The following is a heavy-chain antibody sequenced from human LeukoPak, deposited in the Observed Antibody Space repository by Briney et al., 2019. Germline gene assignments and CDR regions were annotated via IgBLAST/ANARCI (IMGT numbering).Heavy chain of an antibody. J-gene: IGHJ4*02. CDR1: GFTFGTLA. CDR3: ARGSEMATIELDFDY. CDR2: ISYDERQE. V-gene: IGHV3-30*04. D-gene: IGHD5-24*01. Sequence: GGSLRLSCAASGFTFGTLAMHWVRQAPGKGLEWVAIISYDERQEYYADSVKGRFTISRDNSKNTLYLQMNSLRGEDTAVYYCARGSEMATIELDFDYWGQGTLVTVSS.